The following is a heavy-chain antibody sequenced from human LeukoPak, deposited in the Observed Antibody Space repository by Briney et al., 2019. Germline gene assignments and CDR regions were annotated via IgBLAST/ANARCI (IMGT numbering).Heavy chain of an antibody. V-gene: IGHV1-8*01. CDR3: AERSDRGVNDY. CDR2: MNSNSGNT. D-gene: IGHD3-10*01. J-gene: IGHJ4*02. CDR1: GYTFTSYD. Sequence: GASVKVSCKASGYTFTSYDINWVRQATGQGLEWMGRMNSNSGNTGYAQKFQGRVTMTRNTSISTAYMELSSLRSEDTAVYYCAERSDRGVNDYWGQGTLVTVSS.